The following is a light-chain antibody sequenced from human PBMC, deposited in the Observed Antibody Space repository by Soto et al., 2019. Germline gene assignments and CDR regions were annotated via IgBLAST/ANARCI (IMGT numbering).Light chain of an antibody. CDR2: DVT. CDR3: SSYAGSSIPVA. CDR1: SSDVGGYNF. J-gene: IGLJ2*01. Sequence: QSVLTQPPSASGSPAQSVTISCTGASSDVGGYNFVSWYQHHPGKAPRLMIYDVTQRPSGVPDRFSGSKSGNTASLTVSGLQVDDEAYYYCSSYAGSSIPVAFGGGTKVTVL. V-gene: IGLV2-8*01.